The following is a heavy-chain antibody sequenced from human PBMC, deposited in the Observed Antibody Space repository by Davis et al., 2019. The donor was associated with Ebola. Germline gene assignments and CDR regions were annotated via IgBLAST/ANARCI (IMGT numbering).Heavy chain of an antibody. CDR1: GGTFSSYT. CDR2: IIPILGIA. Sequence: AASVKVSCKASGGTFSSYTISWVRQAPGQGLEWMGRIIPILGIANYAQMFQGRVTITADKSTSTAYMELSSLRSEDTAVYYCARDRTGIVGATLPFDIWGQGTMVTVSS. J-gene: IGHJ3*02. V-gene: IGHV1-69*04. D-gene: IGHD1-26*01. CDR3: ARDRTGIVGATLPFDI.